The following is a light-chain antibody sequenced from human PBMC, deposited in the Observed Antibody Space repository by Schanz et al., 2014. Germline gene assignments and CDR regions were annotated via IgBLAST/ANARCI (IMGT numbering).Light chain of an antibody. J-gene: IGLJ2*01. V-gene: IGLV1-44*01. CDR1: SSNIGIDT. Sequence: QSVLTQPPSASGTPGQRVTISCSGSSSNIGIDTVNWFQQLPGTAPKLLIYRNNQRPSGVPDRFSGSKSGTSAFLAISGLESEDEGDYYCCSYAGNYIPTLVFGGGTKLTVL. CDR2: RNN. CDR3: CSYAGNYIPTLV.